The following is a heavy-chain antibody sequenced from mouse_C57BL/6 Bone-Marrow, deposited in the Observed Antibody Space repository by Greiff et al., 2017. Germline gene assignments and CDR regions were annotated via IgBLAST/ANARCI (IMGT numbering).Heavy chain of an antibody. D-gene: IGHD1-1*01. CDR2: IDPENGDT. Sequence: VQLQQSGAELVRPGASVKLSCTASGFNIKDDYMHWVKQRPEQGLEWIGWIDPENGDTEYASKFQGKATITADTSSNTASLQLSSLTSEDTAVYYCTTGTTVKNWYFDVWGTGTTVTVSS. V-gene: IGHV14-4*01. CDR1: GFNIKDDY. J-gene: IGHJ1*03. CDR3: TTGTTVKNWYFDV.